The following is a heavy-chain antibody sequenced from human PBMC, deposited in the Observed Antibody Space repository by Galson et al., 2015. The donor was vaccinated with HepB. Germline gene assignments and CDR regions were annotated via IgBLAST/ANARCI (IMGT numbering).Heavy chain of an antibody. CDR1: GFTFTNHA. CDR3: ARGVEYSSYFGSDY. V-gene: IGHV3-30*04. J-gene: IGHJ4*02. Sequence: SLRLSCAASGFTFTNHAMHWVRQTPGKGLEWLAVISSDGRNKYYANSVKGRFTISRDNSKNTLYLQMSSLRPDDTTVYYCARGVEYSSYFGSDYWGQGTLVTGSS. CDR2: ISSDGRNK. D-gene: IGHD5-12*01.